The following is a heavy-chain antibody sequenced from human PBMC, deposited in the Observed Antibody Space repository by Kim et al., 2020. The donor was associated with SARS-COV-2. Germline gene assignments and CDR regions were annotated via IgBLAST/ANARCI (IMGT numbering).Heavy chain of an antibody. CDR2: ISGSGTST. D-gene: IGHD6-13*01. CDR3: AKESTSWWDFDC. V-gene: IGHV3-23*01. CDR1: GFTFSSSV. J-gene: IGHJ4*02. Sequence: GGSLRLSCAASGFTFSSSVMSWVRQAPGKGLEGVSIISGSGTSTNYADSVKGRFTISRDNSKNTLYLQMNSLRAEDTAVYYCAKESTSWWDFDCWGQGT.